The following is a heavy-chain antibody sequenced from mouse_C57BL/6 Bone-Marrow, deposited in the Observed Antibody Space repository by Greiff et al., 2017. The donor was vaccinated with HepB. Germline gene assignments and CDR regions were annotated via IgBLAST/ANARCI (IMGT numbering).Heavy chain of an antibody. D-gene: IGHD3-1*01. CDR2: ISSGGSYT. CDR1: GFTFSSYG. V-gene: IGHV5-6*01. CDR3: ARHAGAL. J-gene: IGHJ3*01. Sequence: EVKVVESGGDLVKPGGSLKLSCAASGFTFSSYGMSWVRQTPDKRLEWVATISSGGSYTYYPDSVKGRFTISRDNAKNTLYLQMSSLKSEDTAMYYCARHAGALWGQGTLVTVSA.